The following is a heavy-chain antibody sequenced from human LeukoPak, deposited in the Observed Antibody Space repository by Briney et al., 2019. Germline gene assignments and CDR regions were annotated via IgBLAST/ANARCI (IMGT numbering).Heavy chain of an antibody. J-gene: IGHJ5*02. CDR2: ISYDGSNK. CDR1: GFTFNSYA. CDR3: ARSPFSGVYWFDP. D-gene: IGHD7-27*01. V-gene: IGHV3-30-3*01. Sequence: GGSLRLSCAASGFTFNSYAMHWVRQAPGKGLEWVAVISYDGSNKYYADSVKGRFTISRDNSKNTLYLQMNSLRAEDTAVYYCARSPFSGVYWFDPWGQGTLVTVSS.